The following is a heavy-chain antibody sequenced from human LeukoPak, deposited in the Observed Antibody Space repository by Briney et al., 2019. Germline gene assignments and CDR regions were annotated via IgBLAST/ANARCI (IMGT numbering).Heavy chain of an antibody. J-gene: IGHJ4*02. CDR2: ISGSGGST. D-gene: IGHD3-3*01. CDR3: AKDLERYDFWSGYSGW. CDR1: GFTFSSYA. V-gene: IGHV3-23*01. Sequence: GGSLRLSCAASGFTFSSYAMSWVRQAPGKGLEWVSAISGSGGSTYYADSVKGRFTISRDNSKNTLYLQMNSLRAEDTAVYHCAKDLERYDFWSGYSGWWGQGTLVTVSS.